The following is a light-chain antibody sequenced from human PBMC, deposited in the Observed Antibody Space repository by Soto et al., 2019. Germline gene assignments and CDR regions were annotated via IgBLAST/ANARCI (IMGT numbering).Light chain of an antibody. CDR2: NVT. Sequence: QSVLTQPRSVSWSPGQSVTISCTGTSSDVGGYDYVSWYQQHPGKAPKLMIYNVTKRPSGVPDRFSGSRSGNTASLTISGLQAEDDADYYCCSYTGTYTFYVFGTG. CDR3: CSYTGTYTFYV. V-gene: IGLV2-11*01. J-gene: IGLJ1*01. CDR1: SSDVGGYDY.